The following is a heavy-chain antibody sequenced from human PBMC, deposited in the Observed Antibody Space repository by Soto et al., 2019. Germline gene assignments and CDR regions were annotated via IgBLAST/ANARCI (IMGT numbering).Heavy chain of an antibody. CDR3: ARDASYYYGSGSYPSLDY. Sequence: PGGSLRLSCAASGFTFSSYSMNWVRQAPGKGLEWVSYISSSSSTIYYADSVKGRFTISRDNAKNSLYLQMNSLRAEDTAVYYCARDASYYYGSGSYPSLDYWGQGTLVTVSS. D-gene: IGHD3-10*01. CDR2: ISSSSSTI. V-gene: IGHV3-48*01. CDR1: GFTFSSYS. J-gene: IGHJ4*02.